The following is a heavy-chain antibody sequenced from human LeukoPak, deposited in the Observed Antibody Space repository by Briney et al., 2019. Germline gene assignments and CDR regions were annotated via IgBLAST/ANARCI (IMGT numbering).Heavy chain of an antibody. CDR3: AREGVRKQYYYDRKAFDI. D-gene: IGHD3-22*01. Sequence: SVKVSCKASGGTFSSYAISRVRQAPGQGLEWMGRIIPIFGTANYAQKFQGRVTITTDESTSTAYMELSSLRSEDTAVYYCAREGVRKQYYYDRKAFDIWGQGTMVTVSS. CDR2: IIPIFGTA. V-gene: IGHV1-69*05. CDR1: GGTFSSYA. J-gene: IGHJ3*02.